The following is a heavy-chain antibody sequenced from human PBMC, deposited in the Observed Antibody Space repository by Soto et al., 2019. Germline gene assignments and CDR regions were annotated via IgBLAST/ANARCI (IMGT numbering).Heavy chain of an antibody. V-gene: IGHV1-69*01. CDR3: AGGRIVVVGSSAYYGMDV. CDR1: GGTPSNSA. D-gene: IGHD3-22*01. J-gene: IGHJ6*02. CDR2: IIPVFGLV. Sequence: QVHLLLQSGAEVKKPGSSVKVSCKASGGTPSNSAISWVRQAPGQGLEWMGGIIPVFGLVKYAQNFQGRVTITAEESTNTAYMELRSLRPEDTAVYYCAGGRIVVVGSSAYYGMDVWGQGTTVAVSS.